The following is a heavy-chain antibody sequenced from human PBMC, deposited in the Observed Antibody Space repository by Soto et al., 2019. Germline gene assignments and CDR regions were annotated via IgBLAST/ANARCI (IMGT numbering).Heavy chain of an antibody. V-gene: IGHV4-59*08. J-gene: IGHJ4*02. CDR1: GGTISSWY. D-gene: IGHD1-26*01. CDR2: IYYSGST. CDR3: ARRYGSAIDY. Sequence: QVQLQESGPGLVKPSETLSLTCTVSGGTISSWYWSWIRQPPGKGLEWIGYIYYSGSTNCNPSLKSRVTISVATSKNQSSLKLSSVTAADTAVYYWARRYGSAIDYWGQGTLVTVSS.